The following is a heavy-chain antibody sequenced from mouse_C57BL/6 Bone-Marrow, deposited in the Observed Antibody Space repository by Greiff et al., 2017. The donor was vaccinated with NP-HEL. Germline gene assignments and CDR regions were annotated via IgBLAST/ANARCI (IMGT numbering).Heavy chain of an antibody. D-gene: IGHD2-3*01. V-gene: IGHV1-59*01. CDR2: IDPSDSYT. CDR3: AREGWFDY. J-gene: IGHJ2*01. CDR1: GYTFTSYW. Sequence: LVRPGTSVKLSCKASGYTFTSYWMHWVKQRPGQGLEWIGVIDPSDSYTNYNQKFKGKATLTVDTSSSTAYMQLSSLTSEDSAVYYCAREGWFDYWGQGTTLTVSS.